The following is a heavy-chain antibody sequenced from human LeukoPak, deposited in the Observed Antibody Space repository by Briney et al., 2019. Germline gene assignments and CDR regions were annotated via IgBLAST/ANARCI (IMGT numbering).Heavy chain of an antibody. CDR3: ARISCSRSSCYGVYDY. J-gene: IGHJ4*02. CDR2: IRQDGSEK. CDR1: GFTFSDYW. D-gene: IGHD2-15*01. Sequence: GGSLRLSXAASGFTFSDYWMTWVRQAPGKGLEWVANIRQDGSEKYYVDSVKGRFTISRDNAKNSVYLQMNSLRAEDTAVYYCARISCSRSSCYGVYDYWGQGSLVTVSS. V-gene: IGHV3-7*01.